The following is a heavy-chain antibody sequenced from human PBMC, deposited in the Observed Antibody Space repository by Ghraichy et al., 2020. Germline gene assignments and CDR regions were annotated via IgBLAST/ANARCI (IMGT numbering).Heavy chain of an antibody. Sequence: GSLRLSCAASGFTFSSYGMHWVRQAPGKGLEWVAVIWYDGSNKYYADSVKGRFTISRDNSKNTLYLQMNSLRAKDTAVYYCARDFMVRGVMFYYYGMDVWGQGTTVTVSS. CDR3: ARDFMVRGVMFYYYGMDV. CDR2: IWYDGSNK. V-gene: IGHV3-33*01. D-gene: IGHD3-10*01. J-gene: IGHJ6*02. CDR1: GFTFSSYG.